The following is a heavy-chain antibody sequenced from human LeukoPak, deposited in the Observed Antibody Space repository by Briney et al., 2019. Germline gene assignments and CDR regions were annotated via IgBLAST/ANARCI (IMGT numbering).Heavy chain of an antibody. D-gene: IGHD6-6*01. CDR3: AREYSSSFDY. V-gene: IGHV3-48*01. J-gene: IGHJ4*02. CDR2: IRSSSSAI. Sequence: GGSLRLSCAASGFTFSTSSMNWVRQAPGKGLEWVSYIRSSSSAIYYADSVKGRFTISRDNAKNSLYLQVNSLRVEDTAVYYCAREYSSSFDYWGQGTLVTVSS. CDR1: GFTFSTSS.